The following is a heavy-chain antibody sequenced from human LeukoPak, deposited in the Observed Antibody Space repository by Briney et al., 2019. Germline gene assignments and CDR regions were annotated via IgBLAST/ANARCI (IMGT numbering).Heavy chain of an antibody. CDR2: IYYSGST. J-gene: IGHJ5*02. D-gene: IGHD6-13*01. CDR3: ARRFSAYSSSWSNWFDP. V-gene: IGHV4-31*03. Sequence: PSQTLSLTCTVSGGSISSGGYYWSWIRQHPGKGLEWIGYIYYSGSTYYNPSLKSRVTISVDTSKNQFSLKLSSVTAADTAVYYCARRFSAYSSSWSNWFDPWGQGTLVTVSS. CDR1: GGSISSGGYY.